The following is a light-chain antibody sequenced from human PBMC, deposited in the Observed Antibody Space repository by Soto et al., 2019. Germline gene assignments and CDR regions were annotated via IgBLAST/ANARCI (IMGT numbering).Light chain of an antibody. J-gene: IGKJ1*01. CDR3: QQRYNWPWT. CDR2: DAS. CDR1: QNVSTY. V-gene: IGKV3-11*01. Sequence: DIVLTQSPATLSLSPGERATLSCRASQNVSTYLAWYQQKPGQAPRLLIYDASNRATDIPPRFSGSGSGTDFTLAISSLEPEDFAVYYCQQRYNWPWTFGQGTKVDIK.